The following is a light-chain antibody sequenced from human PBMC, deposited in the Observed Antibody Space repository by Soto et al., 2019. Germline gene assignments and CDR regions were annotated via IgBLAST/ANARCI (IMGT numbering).Light chain of an antibody. CDR1: QGIGDT. CDR2: DTS. V-gene: IGKV3-15*01. Sequence: EVVMKQSPATLSVSPGECATLSCRASQGIGDTLAWYQHKPGQTPRLLIYDTSTRATGVSTRFSGSRSGAEFTLTIISLQSEDFAVYYCQPSNYRPLTLGGGTKVDIK. J-gene: IGKJ4*01. CDR3: QPSNYRPLT.